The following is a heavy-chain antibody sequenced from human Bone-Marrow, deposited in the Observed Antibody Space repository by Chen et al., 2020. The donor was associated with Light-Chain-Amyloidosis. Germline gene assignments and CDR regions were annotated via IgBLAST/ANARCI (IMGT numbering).Heavy chain of an antibody. CDR3: AREGAYYAMDV. CDR1: GFAFSTYT. D-gene: IGHD3-16*01. V-gene: IGHV3-21*01. Sequence: EVQLVESGGGLVKPGGSLTLSCAASGFAFSTYTLNWVRQAPGKGLEWVALINSRSSNIFYADSVKGRFTISRDNAKKSLNLQMNSLRADDTAVYYCAREGAYYAMDVWGQGTTVTVSS. J-gene: IGHJ6*02. CDR2: INSRSSNI.